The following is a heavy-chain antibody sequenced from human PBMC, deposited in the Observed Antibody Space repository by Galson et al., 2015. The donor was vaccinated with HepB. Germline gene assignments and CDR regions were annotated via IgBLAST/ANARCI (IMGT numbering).Heavy chain of an antibody. J-gene: IGHJ4*02. CDR1: GYTFTSYY. D-gene: IGHD5-12*01. Sequence: SVKVSCKASGYTFTSYYMHWVRQAPGQGLEWMGIINPSGGSTSYAQKFQGRVTMTRDTSTSTVYMELSSLRSEDTAVYYCARGSIVAGQRPHLYYFDYWGQGTLVTVSS. V-gene: IGHV1-46*01. CDR2: INPSGGST. CDR3: ARGSIVAGQRPHLYYFDY.